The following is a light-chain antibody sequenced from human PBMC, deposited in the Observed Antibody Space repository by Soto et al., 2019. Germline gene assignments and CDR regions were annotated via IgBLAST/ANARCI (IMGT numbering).Light chain of an antibody. J-gene: IGKJ5*01. V-gene: IGKV3-15*01. CDR1: QSVSSN. CDR3: QQYGSSSIT. Sequence: EIVMTQSPATLSVSPGERATLSFRASQSVSSNLAWYQQKPGQAPRLLIYGASTRATGIPARFSGSGSGTEFTLTISSLQSEDFAVYYCQQYGSSSITFGQGTRLEIK. CDR2: GAS.